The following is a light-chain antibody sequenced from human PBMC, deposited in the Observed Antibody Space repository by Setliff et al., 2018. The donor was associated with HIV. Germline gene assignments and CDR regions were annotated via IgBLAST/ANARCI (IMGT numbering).Light chain of an antibody. V-gene: IGLV2-14*03. CDR3: SAYTSSGSLGV. CDR2: DVS. Sequence: QSALSQPASVSGSPGQSITISCSGTSSDIGGYNYVSWYQQHPGKVPKLMIFDVSNRPSGVSNRFSGSKSGNTASLTISGLQAEDEADYYCSAYTSSGSLGVFGTGTKGTVL. CDR1: SSDIGGYNY. J-gene: IGLJ1*01.